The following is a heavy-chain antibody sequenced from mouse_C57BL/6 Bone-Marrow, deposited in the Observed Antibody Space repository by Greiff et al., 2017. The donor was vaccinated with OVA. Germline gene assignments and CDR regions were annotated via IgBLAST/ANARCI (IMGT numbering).Heavy chain of an antibody. Sequence: EVQLQESEGGLVQPGSSMKLSCTASGFTFSDYYMAWVRQVPEKGLEWVANINYDGSSTYYLDSLKSRFIISRNNAKNILYLQMSSLKSEDTATYYCAREGNDDGYYAPDYWGQGTTLTVSS. V-gene: IGHV5-16*01. J-gene: IGHJ2*01. D-gene: IGHD2-3*01. CDR1: GFTFSDYY. CDR2: INYDGSST. CDR3: AREGNDDGYYAPDY.